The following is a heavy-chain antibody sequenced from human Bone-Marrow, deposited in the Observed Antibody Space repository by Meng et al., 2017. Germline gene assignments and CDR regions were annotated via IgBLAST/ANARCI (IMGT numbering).Heavy chain of an antibody. V-gene: IGHV4-31*03. Sequence: QVQLQESGPGLVKPSQTLSLTCTVSGGSISSGGYYWSWIRQPPGKGLEWIGEINHSGSTNYNPSLKSRVTISVDTSKNQFSLKLSSVTAADTAVYYCARTCRDGYNFDYWGQGTLVTVSS. D-gene: IGHD5-24*01. CDR2: INHSGST. CDR1: GGSISSGGYY. CDR3: ARTCRDGYNFDY. J-gene: IGHJ4*02.